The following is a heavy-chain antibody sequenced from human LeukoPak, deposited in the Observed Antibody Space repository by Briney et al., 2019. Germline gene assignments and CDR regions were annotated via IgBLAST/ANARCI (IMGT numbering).Heavy chain of an antibody. CDR2: FDPEHGET. CDR1: GYTLRELS. CDR3: ATGAHYYDSSGYYRNDAFDM. Sequence: ASVKVSCKVSGYTLRELSMHWVRQAPGKGLEWMGGFDPEHGETIYAQNFQGRVTMTEDTSTDTAYMELSSLRSEDTAVYYCATGAHYYDSSGYYRNDAFDMWGQGTGVTVSS. D-gene: IGHD3-22*01. J-gene: IGHJ3*02. V-gene: IGHV1-24*01.